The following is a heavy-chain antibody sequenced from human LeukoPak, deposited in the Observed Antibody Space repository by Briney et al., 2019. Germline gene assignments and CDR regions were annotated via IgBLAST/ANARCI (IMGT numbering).Heavy chain of an antibody. CDR1: GDSISSRSHY. J-gene: IGHJ4*02. D-gene: IGHD3-3*01. CDR3: ARRNDYDFWSGNQYYFDY. Sequence: SETLSLTCSVSGDSISSRSHYWGWIRQSPGKGLEWIGTIYYSGTTFYNPSLQSRVSISVDTSRNQFSLRLNSVTAADTAVYYCARRNDYDFWSGNQYYFDYWGQGTLVTVSS. CDR2: IYYSGTT. V-gene: IGHV4-39*01.